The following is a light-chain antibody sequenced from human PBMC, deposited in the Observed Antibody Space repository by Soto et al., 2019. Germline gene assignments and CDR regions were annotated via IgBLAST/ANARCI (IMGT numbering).Light chain of an antibody. V-gene: IGKV1-39*01. J-gene: IGKJ2*01. CDR1: QTFSNY. CDR2: TAS. CDR3: QQSYSTSSIT. Sequence: TQSPSSLSAFLGTGVPILCRESQTFSNYLNWYQQKPGKAPNLLIYTASSLQGEVPSRFSGRGSGTDFTLTISSLQPDDSATYYCQQSYSTSSITFGQGTKLDI.